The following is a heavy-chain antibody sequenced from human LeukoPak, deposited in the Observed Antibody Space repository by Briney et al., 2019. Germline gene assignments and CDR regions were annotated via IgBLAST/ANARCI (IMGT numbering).Heavy chain of an antibody. CDR2: ISWNSGSI. D-gene: IGHD3-10*01. Sequence: PGRSLRLSCAASGFTFDDYAMHWVRQAPGKGLEWVSGISWNSGSIGYADSVKGRFTISRDNAKNSLYLQMNSLRAEDMALYYCAKARWFGESRGSAFDIWGQGTMVTVSS. CDR3: AKARWFGESRGSAFDI. CDR1: GFTFDDYA. J-gene: IGHJ3*02. V-gene: IGHV3-9*03.